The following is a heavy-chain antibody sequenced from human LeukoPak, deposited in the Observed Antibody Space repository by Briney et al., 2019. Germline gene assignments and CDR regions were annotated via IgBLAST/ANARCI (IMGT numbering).Heavy chain of an antibody. CDR1: LVTFNNYA. CDR3: AFSGSGERDH. J-gene: IGHJ4*02. Sequence: PGGSLRLSCAASLVTFNNYAMTWVRQAPGKGLEWVSTISDSGGSTYYIDSVKGRFTISRHNSKNTLYLQMNSLRDEDTAIYYCAFSGSGERDHWGQGPLVTVSS. D-gene: IGHD5-12*01. CDR2: ISDSGGST. V-gene: IGHV3-23*02.